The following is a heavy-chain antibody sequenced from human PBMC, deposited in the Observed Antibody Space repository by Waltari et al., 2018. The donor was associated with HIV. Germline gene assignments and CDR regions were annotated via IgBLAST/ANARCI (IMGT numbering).Heavy chain of an antibody. V-gene: IGHV3-74*01. CDR3: ARDFRSPKGDFDY. Sequence: EVQLVESGGGSVQPGGFLRLSCAASGFTFTSYWTHWARQAPGKGLVWVSRINLDGSTTTYADSVKGRFTISRDNAKSTLYLQMSSLRAEDTAMYYCARDFRSPKGDFDYWGQGTLVSVSS. CDR1: GFTFTSYW. J-gene: IGHJ4*02. D-gene: IGHD3-16*01. CDR2: INLDGSTT.